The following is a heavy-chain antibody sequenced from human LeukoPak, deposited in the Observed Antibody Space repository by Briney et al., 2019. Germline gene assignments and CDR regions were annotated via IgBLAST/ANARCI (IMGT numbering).Heavy chain of an antibody. CDR1: GGSISSYY. CDR2: IYYSGST. V-gene: IGHV4-59*01. J-gene: IGHJ4*02. CDR3: ARDVDY. Sequence: SETLSLTCTVSGGSISSYYWSWIRQPPGKGLEWIGYIYYSGSTNYNPSHKSRVTISVDTSKNQFSLKLSSVTAADTAVYYCARDVDYWGQGTLVTVSS.